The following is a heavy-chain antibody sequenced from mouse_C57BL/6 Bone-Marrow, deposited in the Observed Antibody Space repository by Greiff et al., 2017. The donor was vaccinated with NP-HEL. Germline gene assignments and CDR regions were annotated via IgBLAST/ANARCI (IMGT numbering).Heavy chain of an antibody. Sequence: EVKLLESGGDLVKPGGSLKLSCAASGFTFSSYGMSWVRQTPDKRLEWVATISTGGSYTYYPDSVQGRFTITRDNAKNTLYLQLSSLKSEDTAMFYGEGQGSGHYGMGYWGQGTAVTVSA. J-gene: IGHJ4*01. CDR3: EGQGSGHYGMGY. CDR1: GFTFSSYG. CDR2: ISTGGSYT. V-gene: IGHV5-6*01.